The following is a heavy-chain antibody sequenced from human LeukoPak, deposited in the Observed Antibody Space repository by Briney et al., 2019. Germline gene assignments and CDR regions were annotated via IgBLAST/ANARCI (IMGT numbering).Heavy chain of an antibody. Sequence: RLSXAASGFTFXXXXXSWXXXXPXXGXEWXXNIKQDGSEKYYVDSVKGRFTISRDNAKNSLYLQMNSLRVEDTAVYYCARVRVGXTKXFDPWGQGTLVXVSS. V-gene: IGHV3-7*03. J-gene: IGHJ5*02. CDR2: IKQDGSEK. CDR3: ARVRVGXTKXFDP. D-gene: IGHD3-16*01. CDR1: GFTFXXXX.